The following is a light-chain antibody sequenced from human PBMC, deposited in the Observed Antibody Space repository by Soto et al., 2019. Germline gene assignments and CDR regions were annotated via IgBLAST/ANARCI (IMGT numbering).Light chain of an antibody. CDR1: QSVGSY. CDR3: QQRTNWPVT. Sequence: EIVLTQSPATLSLSPGERATLSCRASQSVGSYLAWYQHKPGQAPRLLIYDASNRATGIPARFSGSGSGTDFTLTISSLEPEDFAVYYCQQRTNWPVTFGPGTKVDIK. CDR2: DAS. J-gene: IGKJ3*01. V-gene: IGKV3-11*01.